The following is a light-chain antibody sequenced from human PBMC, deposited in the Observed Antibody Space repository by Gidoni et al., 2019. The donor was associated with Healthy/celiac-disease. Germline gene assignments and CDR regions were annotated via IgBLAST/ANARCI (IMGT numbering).Light chain of an antibody. CDR1: QSLLHSNGYNY. CDR3: MQALQTPWT. V-gene: IGKV2-28*01. CDR2: LGS. Sequence: DIVMTQSPLSLPVTPGEPASSSCRSSQSLLHSNGYNYLDWYLQKPGQSPQLLIYLGSNRASGVPDRFSGSGSGKDFTLKISRVEAEDVGVYYCMQALQTPWTFGQGTKVEIK. J-gene: IGKJ1*01.